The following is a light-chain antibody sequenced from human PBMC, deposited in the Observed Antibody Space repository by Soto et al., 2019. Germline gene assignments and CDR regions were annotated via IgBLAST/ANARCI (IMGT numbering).Light chain of an antibody. CDR2: DAS. V-gene: IGKV3-20*01. CDR3: HQYGGSPGT. J-gene: IGKJ1*01. Sequence: EIVLTQSPGTLSLSPGERATLSCRASQSVRSNYLAWYQQRPGQAPRLLIYDASSRATGVPDRFSGSGSGTDFSLTISRLEPEDFAVYYWHQYGGSPGTLGQGTKVEIK. CDR1: QSVRSNY.